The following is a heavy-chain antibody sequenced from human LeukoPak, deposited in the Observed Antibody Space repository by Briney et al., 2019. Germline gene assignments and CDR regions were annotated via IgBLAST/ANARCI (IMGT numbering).Heavy chain of an antibody. CDR1: GFTFSSYA. V-gene: IGHV3-30*04. CDR3: ARVGYSGYGGASPHDY. CDR2: ISYDGSNK. D-gene: IGHD5-12*01. J-gene: IGHJ4*02. Sequence: GGSLRLSCAASGFTFSSYAMHWVRQAPGKGLEWVAVISYDGSNKYYADSVKGRFTISRDNSKNTLYLQMNSLRAEDTAVYYCARVGYSGYGGASPHDYWGQGTLVTVSS.